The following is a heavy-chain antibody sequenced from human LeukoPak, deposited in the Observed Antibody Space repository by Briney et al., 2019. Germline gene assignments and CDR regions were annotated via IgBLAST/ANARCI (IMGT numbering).Heavy chain of an antibody. CDR2: IYSGGST. CDR1: GFTFSSYW. Sequence: GGSLRLSCAASGFTFSSYWMSWVRQAPGKGLEWVSVIYSGGSTYYADSVKGRFTISRDNSKNTLYLQMNSLRAEDTAVYYCARAMGDYDFWSGYSKYYFDYWGQGTLVTVSS. J-gene: IGHJ4*02. CDR3: ARAMGDYDFWSGYSKYYFDY. V-gene: IGHV3-53*01. D-gene: IGHD3-3*01.